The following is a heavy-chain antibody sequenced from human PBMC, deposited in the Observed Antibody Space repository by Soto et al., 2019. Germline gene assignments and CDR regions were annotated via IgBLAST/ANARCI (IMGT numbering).Heavy chain of an antibody. D-gene: IGHD2-15*01. Sequence: QITLKESGPTLVKPTQTLTLTCTFSGFSLSTNGVGVGWIRQPPGKALEWLGVIYWDDDKRYSPSLKSRLTITKDTSKNQVILTMTNMEPVETAAYYFARRCTGGSCSQRSSFDYWGQGTLVTVSS. CDR2: IYWDDDK. J-gene: IGHJ4*02. CDR3: ARRCTGGSCSQRSSFDY. CDR1: GFSLSTNGVG. V-gene: IGHV2-5*02.